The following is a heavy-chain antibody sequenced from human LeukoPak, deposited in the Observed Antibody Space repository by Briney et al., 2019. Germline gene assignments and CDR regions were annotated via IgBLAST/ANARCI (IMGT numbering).Heavy chain of an antibody. Sequence: SETLSLTCTISGGSVSDYYWSWIRQSPGKGLEWIGYIYYTGSTSYNPSLKSRVTISVDTSKNQFSLKLSSVTAADTAVYYCARDRVGIAVAGYYYYMDVWGKGTTVTVSS. D-gene: IGHD6-19*01. CDR1: GGSVSDYY. V-gene: IGHV4-59*02. CDR2: IYYTGST. CDR3: ARDRVGIAVAGYYYYMDV. J-gene: IGHJ6*03.